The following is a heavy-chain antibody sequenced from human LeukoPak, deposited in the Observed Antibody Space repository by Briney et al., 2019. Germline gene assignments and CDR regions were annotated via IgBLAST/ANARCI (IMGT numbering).Heavy chain of an antibody. CDR2: IYYSGST. V-gene: IGHV4-59*01. Sequence: SETLSLTCNVSGGSISSYYWSWIRQPPGKGLEWIGYIYYSGSTNYNPSLKSRVTVSVDTSKNQFSLKLSSVTAADTAVYYCARTFWGTYIDYWGQGTLVTVSS. CDR1: GGSISSYY. CDR3: ARTFWGTYIDY. D-gene: IGHD3-16*01. J-gene: IGHJ4*02.